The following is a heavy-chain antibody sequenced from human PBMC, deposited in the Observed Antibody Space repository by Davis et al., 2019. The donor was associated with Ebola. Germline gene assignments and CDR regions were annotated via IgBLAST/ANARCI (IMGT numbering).Heavy chain of an antibody. CDR2: INSDGSST. V-gene: IGHV3-74*01. Sequence: GESLKISCAASGFTFSSYWMHWVRQAQGKGLVWVSRINSDGSSTSYADSVKGRFTISRDNAKNTLYLQKNSLRVEDTAVYYCAREMATTNDAFDIWGQGTMVSVSS. CDR1: GFTFSSYW. J-gene: IGHJ3*02. CDR3: AREMATTNDAFDI. D-gene: IGHD5-24*01.